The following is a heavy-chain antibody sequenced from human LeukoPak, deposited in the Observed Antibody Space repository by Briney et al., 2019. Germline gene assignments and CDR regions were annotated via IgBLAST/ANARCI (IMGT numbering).Heavy chain of an antibody. CDR2: ISFDGKVS. J-gene: IGHJ5*02. V-gene: IGHV3-30*18. Sequence: PGGSLRLSCAASGFTFNRYGMHWVRQAPGKGLEWVAVISFDGKVSYYADSVKGRFTISRDNSKNTLYLQMNSLRAEDTAVYYCAKDEKANWFDPWGQGTLVTVSS. CDR1: GFTFNRYG. CDR3: AKDEKANWFDP.